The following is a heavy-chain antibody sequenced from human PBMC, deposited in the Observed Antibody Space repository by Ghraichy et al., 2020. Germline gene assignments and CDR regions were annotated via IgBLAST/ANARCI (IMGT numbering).Heavy chain of an antibody. CDR2: ISYDGSNK. CDR3: ARADDSSGWYSTNHAFDI. CDR1: GFTFSSYA. J-gene: IGHJ3*02. V-gene: IGHV3-30*04. Sequence: LSLTCAASGFTFSSYAMHWVRQAPGKGLEWVAVISYDGSNKYYADSVKGRFTISRDNSKNTLYLQMNSLRAEDTAVYYCARADDSSGWYSTNHAFDIWGQGTMVTVSS. D-gene: IGHD6-19*01.